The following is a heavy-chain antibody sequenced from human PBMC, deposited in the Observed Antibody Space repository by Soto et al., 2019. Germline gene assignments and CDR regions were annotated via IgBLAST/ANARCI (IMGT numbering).Heavy chain of an antibody. D-gene: IGHD6-13*01. CDR2: IIPIFGTA. V-gene: IGHV1-69*06. J-gene: IGHJ6*02. CDR1: GGTFSSHA. CDR3: ARDRGQHLHYGMDV. Sequence: QVQLVQSGAEVKKPGSSVKVSCKASGGTFSSHAISWVRQAPGQGLEWMGGIIPIFGTANYAQKFQGRVTITADKSTSTAYMELSSLRSEDTAVYYCARDRGQHLHYGMDVWGQGTTVTVSS.